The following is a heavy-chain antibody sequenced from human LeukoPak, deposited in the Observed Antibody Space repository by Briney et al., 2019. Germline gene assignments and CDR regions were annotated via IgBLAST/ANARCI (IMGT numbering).Heavy chain of an antibody. CDR2: IKQDGSGK. V-gene: IGHV3-7*03. CDR3: AKDPGRSGWYFDY. J-gene: IGHJ4*02. CDR1: GFTFSTHW. D-gene: IGHD6-19*01. Sequence: GGSLRLSCAASGFTFSTHWMSWVRQAPGKGLEWVANIKQDGSGKYYVDSVKGRFTISRDNAKNSLYLQMNSLRAEDTAVYYCAKDPGRSGWYFDYWGQGTLVTVSS.